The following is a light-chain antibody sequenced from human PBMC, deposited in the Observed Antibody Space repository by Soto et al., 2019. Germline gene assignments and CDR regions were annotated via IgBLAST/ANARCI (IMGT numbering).Light chain of an antibody. CDR2: DVS. V-gene: IGLV2-14*01. J-gene: IGLJ1*01. Sequence: QSALTQPASVSGSPGQSITISCTGTSSDVGGYNYVSWYQQHPGKAPKLMIYDVSNRPSGVSNRFSGSKSGNTASLTISGLQAEDEAVYYCSSYTSSSTLDFFATGTKVTVL. CDR1: SSDVGGYNY. CDR3: SSYTSSSTLDF.